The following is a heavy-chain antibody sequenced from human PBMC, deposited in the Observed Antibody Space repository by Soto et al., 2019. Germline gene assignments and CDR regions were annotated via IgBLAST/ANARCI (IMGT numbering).Heavy chain of an antibody. CDR1: GFSFNKYA. CDR2: ISDTGGST. Sequence: GGSLRLSCAASGFSFNKYAMHSVRQAPGTGLEYVSAISDTGGSTSHADSVKGRFTISRDNSKDTLFLQMNSLRPEDTAVYYCVKGGRGEFYYYYNGVDVWRQGTTVTVSS. CDR3: VKGGRGEFYYYYNGVDV. J-gene: IGHJ6*02. V-gene: IGHV3-64D*06. D-gene: IGHD3-16*01.